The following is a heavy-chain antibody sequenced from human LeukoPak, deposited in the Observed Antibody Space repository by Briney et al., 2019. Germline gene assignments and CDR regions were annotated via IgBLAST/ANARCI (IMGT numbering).Heavy chain of an antibody. CDR3: AKDPDSSCWYRSSDY. J-gene: IGHJ4*02. CDR1: GFTFSNYA. Sequence: AGGSLRLSCSASGFTFSNYARSWVRQAPGKGLEWVSAISGGGGSTYYAYSVKVPFTISRYNSKNTLDLQRNSLRGEDTAVYYCAKDPDSSCWYRSSDYWGQGTLVTVSS. CDR2: ISGGGGST. D-gene: IGHD6-19*01. V-gene: IGHV3-23*01.